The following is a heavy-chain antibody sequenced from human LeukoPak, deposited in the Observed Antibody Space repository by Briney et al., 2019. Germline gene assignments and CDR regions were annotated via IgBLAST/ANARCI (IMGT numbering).Heavy chain of an antibody. D-gene: IGHD3-16*01. CDR1: GGSISSSSYY. CDR3: ASGGGYFFYYYYMDV. CDR2: IYYSGST. V-gene: IGHV4-39*07. Sequence: SETLSLTCTVSGGSISSSSYYWGWIRQPPGKGLEWIGSIYYSGSTYYNPSLKSRVTISVDTSKNQFSLKLSSVTAADTAVYYCASGGGYFFYYYYMDVWGKGTTVTVSS. J-gene: IGHJ6*03.